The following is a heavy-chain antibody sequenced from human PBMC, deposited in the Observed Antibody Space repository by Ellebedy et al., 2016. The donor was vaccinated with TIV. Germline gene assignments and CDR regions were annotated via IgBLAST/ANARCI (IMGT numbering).Heavy chain of an antibody. V-gene: IGHV1-69*06. D-gene: IGHD4-17*01. J-gene: IGHJ6*02. CDR2: IIPIFGTA. CDR1: VGTFSSYA. Sequence: ASVKVSCXASVGTFSSYAISWVRQAHGQGLEWMGGIIPIFGTANYAQKFQGRVTITADKSTSTAYMELSSLRSEDTAVYYCAYGRSTVTLSYYYYGMDVWGQGTTVTVSS. CDR3: AYGRSTVTLSYYYYGMDV.